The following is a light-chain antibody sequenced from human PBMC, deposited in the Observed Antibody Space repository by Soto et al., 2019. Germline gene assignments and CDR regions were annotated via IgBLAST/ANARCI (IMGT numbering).Light chain of an antibody. V-gene: IGKV2-30*01. Sequence: VMSQSPLSLAVTPGQPASISCKSSHGLVYSDGNTYLNWFHQRPGQSPRRLIYKVSIRDSGVPDKFSGSGSGTDFTLRISRVEADDVGIYYCMQGAQWPYTFGQGTSLEI. J-gene: IGKJ2*01. CDR2: KVS. CDR3: MQGAQWPYT. CDR1: HGLVYSDGNTY.